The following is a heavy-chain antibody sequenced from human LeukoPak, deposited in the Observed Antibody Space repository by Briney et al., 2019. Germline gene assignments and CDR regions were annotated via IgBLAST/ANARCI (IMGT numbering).Heavy chain of an antibody. CDR2: INPSDDST. D-gene: IGHD1-26*01. Sequence: ASVKVSCKASGGTFSSYAISWVRQAPGQGLEWMGIINPSDDSTRYAQKFQGRVTMTKDTSTNTVYMHLSSLSSDDTAVYYCARDRWELPNHDAFDIWGQGTMVTVSS. CDR3: ARDRWELPNHDAFDI. J-gene: IGHJ3*02. CDR1: GGTFSSYA. V-gene: IGHV1-46*01.